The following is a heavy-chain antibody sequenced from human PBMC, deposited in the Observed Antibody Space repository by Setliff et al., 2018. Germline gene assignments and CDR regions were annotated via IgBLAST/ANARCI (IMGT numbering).Heavy chain of an antibody. CDR1: GGSISSGSYY. J-gene: IGHJ4*02. D-gene: IGHD4-17*01. CDR2: IYTSGST. CDR3: ASYLIYGDYPGHY. V-gene: IGHV4-61*02. Sequence: SETLSLTCTVSGGSISSGSYYWSWIRQPAGKGLEWIGRIYTSGSTNYNPSLKSRVTISVDTSKNQFSLKLSSVTAADTAVYYCASYLIYGDYPGHYWGQGTLVTVSS.